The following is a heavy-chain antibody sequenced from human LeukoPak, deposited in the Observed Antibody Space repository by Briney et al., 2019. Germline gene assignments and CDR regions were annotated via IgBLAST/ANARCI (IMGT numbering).Heavy chain of an antibody. V-gene: IGHV4-34*01. J-gene: IGHJ4*02. CDR2: INHSGST. CDR3: ARGLYYFDY. CDR1: GGSFSGYY. Sequence: SETLSLTCAVYGGSFSGYYWSWIRQPPGKGLEWIGEINHSGSTNYNPSLKSRVTISVDTSKNQFSLKLSSVTAADTAVYYCARGLYYFDYWGQGTLVTVSS.